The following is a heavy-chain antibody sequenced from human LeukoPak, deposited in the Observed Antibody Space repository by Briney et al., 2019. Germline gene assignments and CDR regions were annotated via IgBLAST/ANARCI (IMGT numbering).Heavy chain of an antibody. J-gene: IGHJ4*02. CDR1: GFTFSDYY. D-gene: IGHD2-15*01. CDR3: AKGEHFSSYCPLDF. Sequence: KSGGSLRLSCAASGFTFSDYYMSWIRQAPGKGLEWVSYISSSGSTIYYADSVKGRFTISRDNAKNTLYLQMNSLRVEDTAIYYCAKGEHFSSYCPLDFWGQGTLVTVSS. V-gene: IGHV3-11*01. CDR2: ISSSGSTI.